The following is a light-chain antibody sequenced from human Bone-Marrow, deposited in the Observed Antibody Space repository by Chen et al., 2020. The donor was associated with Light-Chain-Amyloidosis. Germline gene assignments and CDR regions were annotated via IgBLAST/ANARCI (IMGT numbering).Light chain of an antibody. Sequence: QSVLTQPPSASGTPGQRVTISCSGSSSNIGSNYVYWYQQLPGTAPKLFIYRNNQRPSGVPDRFSGSQSGTSASLAISGLRSEDEADYYCAAWDDSLSGRVIFGGGTKLIVL. CDR3: AAWDDSLSGRVI. CDR2: RNN. CDR1: SSNIGSNY. J-gene: IGLJ2*01. V-gene: IGLV1-47*01.